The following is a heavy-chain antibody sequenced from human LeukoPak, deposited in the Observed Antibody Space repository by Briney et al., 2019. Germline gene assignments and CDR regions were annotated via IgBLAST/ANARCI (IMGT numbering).Heavy chain of an antibody. CDR1: GFTVSSSY. CDR3: ARDGFPHTSGYYRFGGFDC. CDR2: FYVGGYT. D-gene: IGHD3-22*01. J-gene: IGHJ4*02. Sequence: GGSLRLSCAASGFTVSSSYMSWVRQAPGKGLEWVSLFYVGGYTLYADSVKGRFTISRDNSKNTLYLQMNSLRAEDTAVYYCARDGFPHTSGYYRFGGFDCWGQGTLVTVSS. V-gene: IGHV3-66*01.